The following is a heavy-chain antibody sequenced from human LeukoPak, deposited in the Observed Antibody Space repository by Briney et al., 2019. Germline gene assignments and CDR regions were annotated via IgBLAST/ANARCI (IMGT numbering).Heavy chain of an antibody. CDR3: ARNKDNHHYYMDV. CDR2: ISSSGGTI. V-gene: IGHV3-11*01. J-gene: IGHJ6*03. D-gene: IGHD1-14*01. CDR1: GFTFSDYY. Sequence: NTGGSLRLSCAASGFTFSDYYMSWIRQAPGKGLEWVSYISSSGGTIYYADSVKGRFTISRDNAKNSLYLQMNSLRAEDTAVYYCARNKDNHHYYMDVWGKGTTVTISS.